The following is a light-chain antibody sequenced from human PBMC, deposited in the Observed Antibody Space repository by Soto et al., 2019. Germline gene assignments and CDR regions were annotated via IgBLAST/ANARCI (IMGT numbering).Light chain of an antibody. CDR2: DAS. Sequence: EIVLTQSPATLSLSPGERATLSCRASQSVSSYLAWYQQKPGQAPRLLIYDASNRATGIPARFSGSGSGTDFTLTISSLVPEDFSVYYCQQRSNWPLFGPGTKVDIK. J-gene: IGKJ3*01. CDR3: QQRSNWPL. CDR1: QSVSSY. V-gene: IGKV3-11*01.